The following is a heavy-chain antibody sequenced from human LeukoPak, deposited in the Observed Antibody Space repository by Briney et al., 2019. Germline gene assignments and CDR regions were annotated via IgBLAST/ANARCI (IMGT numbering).Heavy chain of an antibody. J-gene: IGHJ4*02. V-gene: IGHV3-23*05. CDR3: ARGRSSSGWYLDYFDY. D-gene: IGHD6-19*01. CDR2: IVRSGSTT. CDR1: GFSFDSYA. Sequence: GGSLRLSCAASGFSFDSYAMSWVRQAPGNGLEWVAIIVRSGSTTYYADSVKGRFTISRDNSKNTLYLQMNSLRAEDTAVYYCARGRSSSGWYLDYFDYWGQGTLVTVSS.